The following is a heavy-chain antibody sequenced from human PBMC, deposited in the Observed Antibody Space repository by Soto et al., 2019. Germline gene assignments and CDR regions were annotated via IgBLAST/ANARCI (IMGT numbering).Heavy chain of an antibody. CDR3: ARGFRGGSCISTSCYEALKYFQH. Sequence: QVQLVQSGAEVKKPGSSVKVSCKASGGTFSSYAISWVRQAPGQGLEWMGGIIPIFGTANYAQKFQGRVTITADESTSTAYMELSSLRSEDTAVYYCARGFRGGSCISTSCYEALKYFQHWGQGTLVTVSS. CDR1: GGTFSSYA. CDR2: IIPIFGTA. D-gene: IGHD2-2*01. V-gene: IGHV1-69*12. J-gene: IGHJ1*01.